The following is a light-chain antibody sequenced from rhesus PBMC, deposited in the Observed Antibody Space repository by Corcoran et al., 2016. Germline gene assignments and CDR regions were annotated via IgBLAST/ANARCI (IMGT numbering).Light chain of an antibody. J-gene: IGKJ2*01. CDR3: LQGYSTPYS. CDR2: AAS. V-gene: IGKV1-36*02. Sequence: DIQMTQSPSSLSASVGDRVTITCRASQGISDYLSWYQQKPGKAPKRRIYAASGLESGVPSRLSGSGSGTEFTLTTSSLQPEDFAAYYCLQGYSTPYSFGQGTKVEIK. CDR1: QGISDY.